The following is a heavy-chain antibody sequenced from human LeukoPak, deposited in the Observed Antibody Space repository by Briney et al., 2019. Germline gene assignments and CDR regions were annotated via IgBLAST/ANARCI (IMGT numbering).Heavy chain of an antibody. CDR1: GGSFSGYY. CDR3: ARVPLYGSGSYYHFDY. CDR2: INHSGST. D-gene: IGHD3-10*01. V-gene: IGHV4-34*01. Sequence: SETLSLTCAVYGGSFSGYYWSWIRQPPGKGLEWIGEINHSGSTNYNPSLKSRVTISVDTSKNQSSLKLSSVTAADTAVYYCARVPLYGSGSYYHFDYWGQGTLVTVSS. J-gene: IGHJ4*02.